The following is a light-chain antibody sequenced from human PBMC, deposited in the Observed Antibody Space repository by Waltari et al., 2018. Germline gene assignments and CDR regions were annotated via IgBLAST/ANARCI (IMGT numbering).Light chain of an antibody. V-gene: IGKV3D-15*01. CDR1: QSVATN. Sequence: IVMTQSPATLSVSPGERATLSCRASQSVATNLAWYQQTPRQPPRLLIYGSSTRAPGIPAMFSGSGSGTEFPLTISRLQSEDFAVYYCQQHRNWRTFGQGTKVEIK. CDR3: QQHRNWRT. J-gene: IGKJ1*01. CDR2: GSS.